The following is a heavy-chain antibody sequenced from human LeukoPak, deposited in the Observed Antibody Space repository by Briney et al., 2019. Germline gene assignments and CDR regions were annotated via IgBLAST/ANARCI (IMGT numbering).Heavy chain of an antibody. Sequence: GASVKVSCKASGYTFTTHDLTWVRQATGQGLEWMGWMNPNSGDRGYIQKFQGRVTMTRDTSISTAYMELSSLRSEDTAVYYCARSAPSGRNFDYWGQGTLVTISS. D-gene: IGHD6-6*01. V-gene: IGHV1-8*01. CDR1: GYTFTTHD. CDR3: ARSAPSGRNFDY. J-gene: IGHJ4*02. CDR2: MNPNSGDR.